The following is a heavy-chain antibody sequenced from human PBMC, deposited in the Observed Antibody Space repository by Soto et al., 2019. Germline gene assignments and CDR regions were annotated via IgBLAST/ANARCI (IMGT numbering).Heavy chain of an antibody. CDR1: GFTFSDYY. J-gene: IGHJ4*02. Sequence: PGGSLRLSCAASGFTFSDYYMSWIRQTPGKGLEWVSYISSTGSYTNYADSVKGRFTISRDNAKNSLYLQMHSLRVEDTAVYYCARVDYDILTGYYFDYWGQGTLVTVCS. D-gene: IGHD3-9*01. V-gene: IGHV3-11*06. CDR2: ISSTGSYT. CDR3: ARVDYDILTGYYFDY.